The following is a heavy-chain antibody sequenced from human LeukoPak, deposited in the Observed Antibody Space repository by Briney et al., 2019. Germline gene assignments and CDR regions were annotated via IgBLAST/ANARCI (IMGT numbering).Heavy chain of an antibody. D-gene: IGHD5-12*01. Sequence: GGSLRLSCAASGFTFSSYSINWVRQAPGKGLEWVSYIRSDTSTKYYADSVKGRFTISRDNAKNSVYLQMDSLRAEDTAVYYCTRDSGYEFDYWGQGTLVTVSS. V-gene: IGHV3-48*04. J-gene: IGHJ4*02. CDR1: GFTFSSYS. CDR3: TRDSGYEFDY. CDR2: IRSDTSTK.